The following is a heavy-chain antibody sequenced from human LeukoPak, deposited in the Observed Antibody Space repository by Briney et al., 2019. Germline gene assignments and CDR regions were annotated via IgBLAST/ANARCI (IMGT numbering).Heavy chain of an antibody. CDR2: IWYDGSNK. CDR1: GFTFSSYG. J-gene: IGHJ4*02. D-gene: IGHD1-26*01. V-gene: IGHV3-33*08. Sequence: GVSLRLSCAASGFTFSSYGMHWVRQAPGKGLEWVAVIWYDGSNKYYADSVKGRFTISRDNSKNTLYLQMNSLRAEDTAVYYCARGSGSYYSSFDYWGQGTLVTVSS. CDR3: ARGSGSYYSSFDY.